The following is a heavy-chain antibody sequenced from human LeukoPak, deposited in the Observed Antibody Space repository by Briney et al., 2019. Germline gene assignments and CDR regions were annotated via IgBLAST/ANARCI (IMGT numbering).Heavy chain of an antibody. CDR3: ARGGDYGDYDDY. D-gene: IGHD4-17*01. Sequence: SETLSLTCTVSGGSISGYYWSWIRQPPGKGLEWIGYIYYSGSTNYNPSLKSRVTISVDTSKNQFSLKLSSVTAADTAVYYCARGGDYGDYDDYWGQGTLVTVSS. CDR1: GGSISGYY. CDR2: IYYSGST. V-gene: IGHV4-59*01. J-gene: IGHJ4*02.